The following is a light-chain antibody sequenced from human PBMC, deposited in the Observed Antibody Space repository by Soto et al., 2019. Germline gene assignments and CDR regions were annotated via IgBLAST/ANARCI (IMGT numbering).Light chain of an antibody. CDR2: DAS. V-gene: IGKV3-11*01. CDR3: QQRSDWAFS. CDR1: QSVSDY. Sequence: EIVLTQSPAILSLSPGERATLSCRASQSVSDYLGWYQQKPGHPPRLLIYDASNRATGIPARFSGSGSGTDFTLTISSLEPEDFAVYYCQQRSDWAFSFGPGTKVDIK. J-gene: IGKJ3*01.